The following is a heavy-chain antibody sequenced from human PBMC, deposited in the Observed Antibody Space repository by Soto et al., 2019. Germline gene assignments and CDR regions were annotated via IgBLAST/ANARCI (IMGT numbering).Heavy chain of an antibody. Sequence: SETLSLTCAVSGDSISSGGYSWNWIRQPPGKGLEWIGYIYDSGKAYYNPSLKSRVTISVDTSKNQFSLKLTSVTAADTAVYYCRRSIRYNTDVWGQGTTVTVSS. CDR3: RRSIRYNTDV. J-gene: IGHJ6*02. CDR1: GDSISSGGYS. D-gene: IGHD5-18*01. CDR2: IYDSGKA. V-gene: IGHV4-30-2*03.